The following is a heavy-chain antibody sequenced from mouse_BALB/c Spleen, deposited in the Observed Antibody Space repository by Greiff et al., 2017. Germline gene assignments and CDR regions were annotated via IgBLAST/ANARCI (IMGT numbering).Heavy chain of an antibody. V-gene: IGHV1-87*01. CDR1: GYTFTSYW. Sequence: VQLQQSGAELARPGASVKLSCKASGYTFTSYWMQWVKQRPGQGLEWIGAIYPGDGDTRYTQKFKGKATLTADKSSSTAYMQLSSLASEDSAVYYCAREGYDGYYEPFAYWGQGTLVTVSA. CDR2: IYPGDGDT. CDR3: AREGYDGYYEPFAY. D-gene: IGHD2-3*01. J-gene: IGHJ3*01.